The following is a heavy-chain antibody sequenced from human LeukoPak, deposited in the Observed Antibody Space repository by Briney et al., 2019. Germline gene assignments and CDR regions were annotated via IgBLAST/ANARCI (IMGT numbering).Heavy chain of an antibody. Sequence: ASVKVSCKASGYTFTTYAMNWVRQAPGQGLEWMGWINTNTGNPTYAQGFTGRFVFSLDISVRTVYLQISSLKAEDTAVYYGAEDNSAWYRWFDPWGQGTMVIVSS. CDR1: GYTFTTYA. V-gene: IGHV7-4-1*02. CDR3: AEDNSAWYRWFDP. CDR2: INTNTGNP. D-gene: IGHD6-19*01. J-gene: IGHJ5*02.